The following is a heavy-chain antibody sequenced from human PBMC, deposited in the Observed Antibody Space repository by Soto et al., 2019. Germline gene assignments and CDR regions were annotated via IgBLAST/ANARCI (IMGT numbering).Heavy chain of an antibody. CDR2: IVPVFPSV. V-gene: IGHV1-69*18. CDR3: AREMPSTAAAYFYYGLNV. J-gene: IGHJ6*02. CDR1: GGAFNNYA. Sequence: QVQLVQSGAEVKRPGSSVKVSCKASGGAFNNYAIYWVRQAPGQGLAWLGTIVPVFPSVYYAPRFQGRLAITAAGCSVTVYQMLTSLTSEATAVYHCAREMPSTAAAYFYYGLNVWVQGTSVTFSS. D-gene: IGHD6-25*01.